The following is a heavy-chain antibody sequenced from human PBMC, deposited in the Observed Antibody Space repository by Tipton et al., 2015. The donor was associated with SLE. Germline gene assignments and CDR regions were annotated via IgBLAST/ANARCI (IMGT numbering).Heavy chain of an antibody. Sequence: TLSLTCTVSGDSFSSGSSSWNWVRQPAGKGLEWIGLIYNSGITNYNPSLQSRVTLSVEMSKNQCSLCLSSVTAADTGVYYCARGFLYDGFQVWGRGNLVTVSS. CDR3: ARGFLYDGFQV. D-gene: IGHD2-2*02. CDR1: GDSFSSGSSS. CDR2: IYNSGIT. J-gene: IGHJ1*01. V-gene: IGHV4-61*02.